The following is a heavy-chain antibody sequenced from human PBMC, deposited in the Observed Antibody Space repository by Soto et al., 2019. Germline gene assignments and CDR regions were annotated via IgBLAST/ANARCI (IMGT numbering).Heavy chain of an antibody. D-gene: IGHD1-1*01. CDR1: GDSISSSNW. V-gene: IGHV4-4*02. CDR2: IYHSGAT. Sequence: QVQLQESGPGLVKPSGTLSLTCAVSGDSISSSNWWSWFLQAPGKGLEWIGEIYHSGATTYNPSLKSRATISVDPSKNHFSLKRTSVTAADTAVYFCARDLGTGTDFWGRGTLVTVAS. J-gene: IGHJ4*02. CDR3: ARDLGTGTDF.